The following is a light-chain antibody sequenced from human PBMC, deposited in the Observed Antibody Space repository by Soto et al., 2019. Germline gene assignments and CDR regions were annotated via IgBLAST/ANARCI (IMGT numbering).Light chain of an antibody. CDR2: GVS. CDR3: YSYSAYTTLWV. Sequence: QSALTQPASVSGSPGQSITISCNGTASDIGNYNYVSWYQVHPGKAPKLLIYGVSNRPSGVSNRFSGSKSGNAASLTISGLQAEDEADYYCYSYSAYTTLWVFGGGTKLTVL. J-gene: IGLJ3*02. V-gene: IGLV2-14*01. CDR1: ASDIGNYNY.